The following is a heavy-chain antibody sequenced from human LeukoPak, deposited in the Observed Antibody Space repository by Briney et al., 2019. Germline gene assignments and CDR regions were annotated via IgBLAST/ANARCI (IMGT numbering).Heavy chain of an antibody. CDR1: GYTFTGYY. D-gene: IGHD5-24*01. CDR2: INPNSGGT. Sequence: ASVKVSCKASGYTFTGYYMHWVRQAPGQGLEWMGWINPNSGGTNYAQKFQGRVTMTRDTSISTAYMELSRLRSDDTAVYYCARDAGYNYDAFDIWGQGKMVTVSS. V-gene: IGHV1-2*02. CDR3: ARDAGYNYDAFDI. J-gene: IGHJ3*02.